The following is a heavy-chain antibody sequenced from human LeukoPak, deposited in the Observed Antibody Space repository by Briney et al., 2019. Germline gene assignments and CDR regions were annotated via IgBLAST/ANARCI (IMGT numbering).Heavy chain of an antibody. V-gene: IGHV4-4*07. D-gene: IGHD6-19*01. Sequence: PSETLSLTCTVSGGSISSYYWTWIRQPAGKGLEWMGRIFTSGSTDYNPSLMSRVTMSFDTSKSQFSLRLSSVTAADTAVYYCARGGQWLDYWGQGTLVYVSS. CDR2: IFTSGST. J-gene: IGHJ4*02. CDR3: ARGGQWLDY. CDR1: GGSISSYY.